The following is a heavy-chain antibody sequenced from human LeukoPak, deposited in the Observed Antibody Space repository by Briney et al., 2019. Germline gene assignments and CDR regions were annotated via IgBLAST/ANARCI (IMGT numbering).Heavy chain of an antibody. CDR1: GYSFATYW. V-gene: IGHV5-51*01. CDR2: IYPGDSDT. D-gene: IGHD3-9*01. J-gene: IGHJ6*02. CDR3: ARYDIIYGMDV. Sequence: GESLKISCKGSGYSFATYWIGWVRQMPGKGLELMGTIYPGDSDTRYSPSFQGQITISADKSTSTAYLQWSSLKASDTAMYYCARYDIIYGMDVWGQGTTVTVSS.